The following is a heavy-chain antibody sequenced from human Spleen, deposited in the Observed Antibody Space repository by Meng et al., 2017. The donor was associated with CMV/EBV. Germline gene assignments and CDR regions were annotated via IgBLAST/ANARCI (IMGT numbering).Heavy chain of an antibody. V-gene: IGHV5-51*01. CDR3: ARRLLGGSGSVTFDI. Sequence: GESLKISCKGSGYSFTSYWVGWVRQLPGKGLEWMGIIYPGDSDTRYSPSFQGQVTISADKSISTAYLQWSSLKASDTAMYYCARRLLGGSGSVTFDIWGQGTMVTVSS. D-gene: IGHD3-10*01. CDR1: GYSFTSYW. CDR2: IYPGDSDT. J-gene: IGHJ3*02.